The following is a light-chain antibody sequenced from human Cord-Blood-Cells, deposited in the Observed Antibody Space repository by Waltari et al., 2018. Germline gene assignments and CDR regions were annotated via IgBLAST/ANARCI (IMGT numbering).Light chain of an antibody. Sequence: SYVLTQPPSVSVAPGKTARITCGGNNIGSKSVHWYQQKPGQAPVLVIYYDSDRPSGILERFSGSNSGYTATLTVSRVETGDEADYYCQVWDSSSDHYVFGTGTKVTVL. CDR1: NIGSKS. CDR3: QVWDSSSDHYV. J-gene: IGLJ1*01. V-gene: IGLV3-21*04. CDR2: YDS.